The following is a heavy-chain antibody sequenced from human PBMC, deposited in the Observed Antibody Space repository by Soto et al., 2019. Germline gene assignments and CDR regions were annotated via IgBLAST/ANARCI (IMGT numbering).Heavy chain of an antibody. CDR3: AHRATMTIFGLIIDNGIWFDP. Sequence: QINLIESGPTLVKPTQPLTLTCTFSGFSLSTSGPPVGGVRKPPGRALGWLALIYWDGDRRYNASLGNRLTITKDTSMNQVVLTLTNVDPADTATYYCAHRATMTIFGLIIDNGIWFDPWGQGTRVIVSS. CDR1: GFSLSTSGPP. CDR2: IYWDGDR. J-gene: IGHJ5*02. D-gene: IGHD3-3*01. V-gene: IGHV2-5*02.